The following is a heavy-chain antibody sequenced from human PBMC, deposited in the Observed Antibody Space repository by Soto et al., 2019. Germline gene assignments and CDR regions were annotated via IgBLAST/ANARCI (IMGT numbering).Heavy chain of an antibody. J-gene: IGHJ4*02. Sequence: PGGSLRLSCAASGFTFSSYAMSWVRQAPGKGLEWVSAISGSGGSTYYADSVKGRFTISRENSKNTLSLHMDRLRVEDTAVYYCAKDRGGDCHDNSCYFGADYWGQGTPVTVSS. V-gene: IGHV3-23*01. CDR2: ISGSGGST. CDR3: AKDRGGDCHDNSCYFGADY. CDR1: GFTFSSYA. D-gene: IGHD2-2*01.